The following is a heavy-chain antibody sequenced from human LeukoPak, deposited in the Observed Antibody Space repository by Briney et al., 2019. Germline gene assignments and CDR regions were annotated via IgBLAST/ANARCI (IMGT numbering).Heavy chain of an antibody. CDR2: ISAYNGNT. V-gene: IGHV1-18*01. CDR1: GYTFTIYG. CDR3: ARGGEYSSSAVSDY. D-gene: IGHD6-6*01. J-gene: IGHJ4*02. Sequence: ASVRVSCKASGYTFTIYGISWVRQAPGQGGERMGWISAYNGNTNYTQKLQGRVTITTDTSTSTAYMELRSLRSDDTAVYYCARGGEYSSSAVSDYWGQGTLVTVSS.